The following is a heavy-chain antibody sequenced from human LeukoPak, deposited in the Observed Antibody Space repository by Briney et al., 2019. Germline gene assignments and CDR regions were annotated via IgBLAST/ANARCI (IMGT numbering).Heavy chain of an antibody. CDR1: GGTFSSYA. D-gene: IGHD5/OR15-5a*01. Sequence: ASVKVSCKASGGTFSSYAISWVRQAPGQGLEWMGWISAYNGNTNYAQKLQGRVTMTTDTSTSTAYMELRSLRSDDTAVYYCAREGLGSYYYYMDVWGKGTTVTVSS. CDR2: ISAYNGNT. V-gene: IGHV1-18*01. J-gene: IGHJ6*03. CDR3: AREGLGSYYYYMDV.